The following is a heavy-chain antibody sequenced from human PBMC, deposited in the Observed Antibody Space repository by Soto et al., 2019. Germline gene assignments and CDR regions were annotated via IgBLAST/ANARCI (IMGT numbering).Heavy chain of an antibody. D-gene: IGHD3-22*01. CDR2: INHSGST. CDR1: GGPFSGYY. Sequence: PSETLSLTCAVYGGPFSGYYWSWIRQPPGKGLEWIGEINHSGSTNYNPSLKSRVTISVDTSKNQFSLKLSSVTAADTAVYYCARVRRYYDSSGHNLRWFDPWGQGTLVTVSS. V-gene: IGHV4-34*01. J-gene: IGHJ5*02. CDR3: ARVRRYYDSSGHNLRWFDP.